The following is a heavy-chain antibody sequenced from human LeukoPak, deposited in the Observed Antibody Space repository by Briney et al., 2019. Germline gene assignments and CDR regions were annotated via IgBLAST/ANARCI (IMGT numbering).Heavy chain of an antibody. V-gene: IGHV1-3*01. CDR1: GYTFTSYA. CDR2: INAGNGNT. J-gene: IGHJ4*02. D-gene: IGHD3-22*01. Sequence: ASVKVSCKASGYTFTSYAIHWVRQAPGQRLEWMGWINAGNGNTQYSQKFQGRVTITRDTSASTAYMELSSLRSDDTAVYYCARDGPYDSSGFYFVGWGQGTLVTVSS. CDR3: ARDGPYDSSGFYFVG.